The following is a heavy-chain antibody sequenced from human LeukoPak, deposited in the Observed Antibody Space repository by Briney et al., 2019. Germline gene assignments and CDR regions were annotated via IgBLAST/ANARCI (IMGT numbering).Heavy chain of an antibody. J-gene: IGHJ4*02. Sequence: SVKVSCKASGGTFSSYAISWVRQAPGQGLEWMGGIIPIFGTANYAQKFQGRVTITTDESTSTAYMELSSLRSEDTAVYYCARDAVDTAMVPTYFDYWGQGTLVTVSS. CDR2: IIPIFGTA. V-gene: IGHV1-69*05. CDR3: ARDAVDTAMVPTYFDY. CDR1: GGTFSSYA. D-gene: IGHD5-18*01.